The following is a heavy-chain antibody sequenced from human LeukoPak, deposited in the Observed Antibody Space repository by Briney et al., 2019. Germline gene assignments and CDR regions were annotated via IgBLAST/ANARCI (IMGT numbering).Heavy chain of an antibody. D-gene: IGHD6-13*01. J-gene: IGHJ5*02. CDR3: ARDRSSSSWYRWFDP. Sequence: PGGSLRLSCAASGFTFSDYYMSWIRQAPGKGLEWVSYISSSGSTIYYADSVKGRLTISRDNAKNSLYLQMNGLRAEDTAVYYCARDRSSSSWYRWFDPWGQGTLVTVSS. CDR1: GFTFSDYY. V-gene: IGHV3-11*01. CDR2: ISSSGSTI.